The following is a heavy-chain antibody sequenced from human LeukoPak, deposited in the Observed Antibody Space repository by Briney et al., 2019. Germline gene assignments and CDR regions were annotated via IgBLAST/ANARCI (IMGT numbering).Heavy chain of an antibody. J-gene: IGHJ4*02. V-gene: IGHV3-9*01. Sequence: GGSLRLSCAASGFTFDDYGIHWVRQAPGKGLEWVSGIDWNSGAIGYADSVKGRLTISRDNAKNSLYLQMNSLRAEDTALYYCVKDRAANLYGSGAFEYWGQGTLVTVSS. D-gene: IGHD3-10*01. CDR2: IDWNSGAI. CDR3: VKDRAANLYGSGAFEY. CDR1: GFTFDDYG.